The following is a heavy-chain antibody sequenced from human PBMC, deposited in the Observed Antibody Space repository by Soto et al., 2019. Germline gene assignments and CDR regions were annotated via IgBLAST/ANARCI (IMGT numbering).Heavy chain of an antibody. CDR2: IRFDGSNI. V-gene: IGHV3-30*02. CDR3: ARAGVGGTVFFGYFDY. Sequence: GGSLRLSCAVPGIIFTGYGMHWVRQAPGKGLEWVAIIRFDGSNIHYADSVKGRFTISRDNSKNTLYLQMNSLRAEDTAVYYCARAGVGGTVFFGYFDYWGQGA. J-gene: IGHJ4*02. D-gene: IGHD1-26*01. CDR1: GIIFTGYG.